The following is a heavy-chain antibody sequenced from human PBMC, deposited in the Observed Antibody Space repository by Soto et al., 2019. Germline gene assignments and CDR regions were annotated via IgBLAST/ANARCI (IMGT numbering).Heavy chain of an antibody. CDR2: TSPYKGNT. V-gene: IGHV1-18*01. Sequence: QVQLVQSAGEVKKPGASSIVSCQASGYTFRNYIIAWLRQAPGQGLEWMGWTSPYKGNTNYARQFRGRVTLTTDTSTSAAYLELRNLGSDDAATYYCARYCAGNACYSRHYYAMDVGGQVTTVSVAS. D-gene: IGHD2-21*02. J-gene: IGHJ6*02. CDR1: GYTFRNYI. CDR3: ARYCAGNACYSRHYYAMDV.